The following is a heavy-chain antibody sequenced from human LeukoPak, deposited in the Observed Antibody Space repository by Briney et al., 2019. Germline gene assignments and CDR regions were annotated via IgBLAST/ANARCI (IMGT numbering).Heavy chain of an antibody. Sequence: SETLSLTCTVSGGSISSYYWSWIRQPPGKGLEWIGYIYYSGSTNYNPSLKSRVTISVDTSKNQFSLKLSSVTAADTAVYYCARMKGGSYWLDYWGQGTLVTVSS. V-gene: IGHV4-59*01. CDR3: ARMKGGSYWLDY. CDR1: GGSISSYY. J-gene: IGHJ4*02. D-gene: IGHD1-26*01. CDR2: IYYSGST.